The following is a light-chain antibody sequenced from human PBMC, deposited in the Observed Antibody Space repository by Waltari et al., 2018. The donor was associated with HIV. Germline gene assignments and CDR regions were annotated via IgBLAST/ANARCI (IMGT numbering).Light chain of an antibody. CDR2: AAS. Sequence: DIQLTQSPALLSASVGDRVTISCRASQDIDTYLPWYHQKPGKAPKLLIYAASTLQAGVSSRFSGSGSGTEFALTISGLQPDDFATYYCQQLKSYPLTFGGGTTVDI. J-gene: IGKJ4*01. V-gene: IGKV1-9*01. CDR3: QQLKSYPLT. CDR1: QDIDTY.